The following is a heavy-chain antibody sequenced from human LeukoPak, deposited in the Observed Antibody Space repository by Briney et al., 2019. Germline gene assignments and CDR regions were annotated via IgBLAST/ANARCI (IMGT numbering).Heavy chain of an antibody. Sequence: GGSLRLSCVVSGVTLSNYGMSWVRQAPGKGLEWVAGISDRGGSTNYADSVKGRFTISRDNPKNTLYLQMNSLRSEDTAVYFCAKRGVVIRAVLVVGFHKEAYYFDSWGQGALVTVSS. CDR3: AKRGVVIRAVLVVGFHKEAYYFDS. CDR1: GVTLSNYG. J-gene: IGHJ4*02. CDR2: ISDRGGST. D-gene: IGHD2-15*01. V-gene: IGHV3-23*01.